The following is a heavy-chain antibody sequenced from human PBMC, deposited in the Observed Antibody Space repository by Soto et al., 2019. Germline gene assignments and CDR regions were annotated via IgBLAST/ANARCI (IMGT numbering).Heavy chain of an antibody. J-gene: IGHJ6*02. CDR1: GFSLDTSGVG. CDR3: SHMESRVASYGLDV. Sequence: QITLKESGPPLVKPTQTLTLTCTFSGFSLDTSGVGVAWIRQPPGKALEWLTLIYWDDDKRYSPSLRSRLTITKDTSENRVVLTMTNMHPVDTATYYCSHMESRVASYGLDVWGQGTTVTVSS. CDR2: IYWDDDK. V-gene: IGHV2-5*02. D-gene: IGHD3-3*01.